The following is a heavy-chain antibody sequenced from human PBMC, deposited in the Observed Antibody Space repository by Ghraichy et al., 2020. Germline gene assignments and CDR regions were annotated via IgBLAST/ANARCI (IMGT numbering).Heavy chain of an antibody. J-gene: IGHJ2*01. D-gene: IGHD3-22*01. CDR2: IYYSGST. V-gene: IGHV4-39*02. CDR1: GVSISSSSYY. Sequence: SQTLSLTCTVSGVSISSSSYYWGWIRQPPGKWLEWIGSIYYSGSTYYNPSLKSRVTISVDTSKNQFSLKLSSVTAADTAVYYCARDPLHYYDRARYFDLWGRGTLVTVSS. CDR3: ARDPLHYYDRARYFDL.